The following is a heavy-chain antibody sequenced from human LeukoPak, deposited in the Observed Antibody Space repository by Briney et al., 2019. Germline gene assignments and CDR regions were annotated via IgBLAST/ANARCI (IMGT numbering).Heavy chain of an antibody. CDR2: INHSGST. V-gene: IGHV4-34*01. J-gene: IGHJ5*02. Sequence: SSETLSLTCAVYGGSFSGYYWSWIRQPPGKGLEWIGEINHSGSTNYNPSLKSRVTISVDTSKNQFSLKLSSVTAADTAVYYCATATLGKIAVAGPYNWFDPWGQGTLVTVSS. CDR3: ATATLGKIAVAGPYNWFDP. D-gene: IGHD6-19*01. CDR1: GGSFSGYY.